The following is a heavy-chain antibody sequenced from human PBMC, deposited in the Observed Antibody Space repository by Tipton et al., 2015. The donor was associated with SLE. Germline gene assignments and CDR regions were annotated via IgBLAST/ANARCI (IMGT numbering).Heavy chain of an antibody. CDR3: TRIVNIEAFDI. D-gene: IGHD5-12*01. CDR1: GFTFSDYY. V-gene: IGHV4-34*01. J-gene: IGHJ3*02. Sequence: LRLSCAASGFTFSDYYMSWIRQAPGKGLEWIGEINHSGSTNYNPSLKSRVTISVDMSKNQFSLKLTSVTAADTAVYYCTRIVNIEAFDIWGQGTMVTVSS. CDR2: INHSGST.